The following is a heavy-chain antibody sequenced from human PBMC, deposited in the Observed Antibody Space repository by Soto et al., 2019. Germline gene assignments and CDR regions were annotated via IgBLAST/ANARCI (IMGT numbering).Heavy chain of an antibody. Sequence: SETLSLTCSVSGGSISGSYWSWIRQSPGKGLEWLGYVYYTGSTNYSPSLRSRVSISVDTSKNEFSLRLSSVTAADTAVYFCARSVAVPGAHIDYWGQGXQVTVYS. CDR1: GGSISGSY. J-gene: IGHJ4*02. CDR2: VYYTGST. CDR3: ARSVAVPGAHIDY. V-gene: IGHV4-59*01. D-gene: IGHD6-19*01.